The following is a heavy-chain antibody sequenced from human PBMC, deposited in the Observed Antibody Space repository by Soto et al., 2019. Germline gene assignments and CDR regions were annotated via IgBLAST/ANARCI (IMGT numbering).Heavy chain of an antibody. CDR2: IRSKANSYAT. Sequence: GGSLRLSCAASGFTFSGSAMHWVRQASGKGLEWVGRIRSKANSYATTYAASVKGRFTISRDDSKNTAYLQMSSLKIEDTAVYYCARVPDRWGQGTLVTVSS. CDR1: GFTFSGSA. V-gene: IGHV3-73*01. D-gene: IGHD2-2*01. CDR3: ARVPDR. J-gene: IGHJ5*02.